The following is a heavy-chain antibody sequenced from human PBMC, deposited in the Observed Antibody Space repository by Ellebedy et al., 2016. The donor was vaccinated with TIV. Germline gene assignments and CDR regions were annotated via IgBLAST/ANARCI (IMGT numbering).Heavy chain of an antibody. CDR2: INPNTGDT. V-gene: IGHV1-2*02. CDR1: GYTLTAFY. D-gene: IGHD3-9*01. J-gene: IGHJ5*02. Sequence: ASVKVSCKASGYTLTAFYMHWVRRAPGQGLEWMGWINPNTGDTNYAQKFQGRVTMTRDTSISTAYMELSRLRSDDTAVYYCANEYYDVLTGYQDGFDPWGQGTLVTVSS. CDR3: ANEYYDVLTGYQDGFDP.